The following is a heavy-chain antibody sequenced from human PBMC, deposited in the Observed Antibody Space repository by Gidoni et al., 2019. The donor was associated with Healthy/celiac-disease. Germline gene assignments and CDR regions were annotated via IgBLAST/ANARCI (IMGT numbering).Heavy chain of an antibody. V-gene: IGHV4-59*01. CDR3: ARGLIAGGTHFPIDY. J-gene: IGHJ4*02. D-gene: IGHD2-15*01. CDR1: GGSISSYY. Sequence: QVQLQESGPGLVKPSETLSLTCTVSGGSISSYYWSWIRQPPGKGLEWIGYIYYSGSTNYNPSLKSRVTISVDTSKNQFSLKLSSVTAADTAVYYCARGLIAGGTHFPIDYWGQGTLVTVSS. CDR2: IYYSGST.